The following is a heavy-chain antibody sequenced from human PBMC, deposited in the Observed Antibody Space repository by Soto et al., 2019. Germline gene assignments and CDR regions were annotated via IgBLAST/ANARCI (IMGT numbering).Heavy chain of an antibody. CDR2: ISGSGGST. CDR3: AKDRGSGSTSWYNGWFDP. Sequence: ELQLLESGRGLVQPGGALRLSCVASGFTFSRYAMSWVRQAPGKGLEWVSTISGSGGSTYYADSVKGRFTISRDNSKNTLYLQMNSLRAEDTAVYYCAKDRGSGSTSWYNGWFDPGGQGTLVTVSS. D-gene: IGHD2-2*02. V-gene: IGHV3-23*01. J-gene: IGHJ5*02. CDR1: GFTFSRYA.